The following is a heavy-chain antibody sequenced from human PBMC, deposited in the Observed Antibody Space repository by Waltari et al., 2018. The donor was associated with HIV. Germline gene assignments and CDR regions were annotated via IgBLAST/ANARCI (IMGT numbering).Heavy chain of an antibody. CDR1: GFTFSDYS. V-gene: IGHV3-21*02. Sequence: EVQLVDSGGGLVKPGGSLRLSCAASGFTFSDYSMNWVRQSPGKGLEWVSYIISSGSFIYYADSVKGRFTISRDNAKNSMYLQMNNLRADDSAMYYCARDSRGTSWSLNWFDPWGQGTLVTVSS. CDR3: ARDSRGTSWSLNWFDP. J-gene: IGHJ5*02. CDR2: IISSGSFI. D-gene: IGHD6-13*01.